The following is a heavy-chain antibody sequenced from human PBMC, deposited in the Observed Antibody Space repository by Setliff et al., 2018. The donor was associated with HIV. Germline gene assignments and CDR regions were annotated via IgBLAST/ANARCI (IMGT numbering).Heavy chain of an antibody. V-gene: IGHV3-15*01. D-gene: IGHD3-22*01. CDR3: ARLNYYDFSGSWARKSATDF. CDR2: IKSKTDGGTT. CDR1: GFNFRNYN. J-gene: IGHJ3*01. Sequence: GGSLRLSCAASGFNFRNYNMNWVRQAPGKGLEWVGRIKSKTDGGTTDYAAPVKGRFTISRDDSDNTISLQMSRLSDEDTALYYCARLNYYDFSGSWARKSATDFWGRGTMVTVSS.